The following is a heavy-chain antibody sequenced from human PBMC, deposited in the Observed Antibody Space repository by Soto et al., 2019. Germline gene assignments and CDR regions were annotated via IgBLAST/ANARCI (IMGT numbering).Heavy chain of an antibody. CDR1: GFTFSSYW. Sequence: VGSLRLSCAASGFTFSSYWMSWVRQAPGKGLEWVANIKQDGSEKYYVDSVKGRFTISRDNAKNSLYLQMNSLRAEDTAVYYCARDHSSGYYSKVVYYYGMDVWGQGTTVTVSS. V-gene: IGHV3-7*01. J-gene: IGHJ6*02. CDR3: ARDHSSGYYSKVVYYYGMDV. D-gene: IGHD3-22*01. CDR2: IKQDGSEK.